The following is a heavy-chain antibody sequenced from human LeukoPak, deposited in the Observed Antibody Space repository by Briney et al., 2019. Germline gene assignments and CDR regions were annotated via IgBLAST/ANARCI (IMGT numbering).Heavy chain of an antibody. Sequence: GGTLRLSCAASGLTFSSYGMHWVRQAPGKGLEWVTLISYDGSNKYYADSVKGRFTISRDNSKNTLYLQMNSLRAEDTAVYYCAKGAYYDLWGQGTLVTVSS. CDR1: GLTFSSYG. D-gene: IGHD3-22*01. V-gene: IGHV3-30*18. J-gene: IGHJ4*02. CDR3: AKGAYYDL. CDR2: ISYDGSNK.